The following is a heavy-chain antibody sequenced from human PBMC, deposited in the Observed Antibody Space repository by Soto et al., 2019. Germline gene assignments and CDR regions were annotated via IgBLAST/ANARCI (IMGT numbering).Heavy chain of an antibody. CDR2: IYYSGST. D-gene: IGHD2-2*01. V-gene: IGHV4-39*01. J-gene: IGHJ4*02. CDR1: GGSISSSSYY. CDR3: ASLLGYCSSTSCYPFDY. Sequence: ASETLSLTCTVSGGSISSSSYYWGWIRQPPGKGLEWIGSIYYSGSTYYNPSLKSRVTISVDTSKNQFSLKLSSVTAADTAVSYCASLLGYCSSTSCYPFDYWGQGTLVTVSS.